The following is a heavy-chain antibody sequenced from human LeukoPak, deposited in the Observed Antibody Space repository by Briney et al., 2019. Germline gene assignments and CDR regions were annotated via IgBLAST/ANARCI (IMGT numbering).Heavy chain of an antibody. V-gene: IGHV4-38-2*02. CDR2: IYHSGST. J-gene: IGHJ4*02. CDR1: GYSISSGYY. D-gene: IGHD3-10*01. Sequence: SETLSLTCTVSGYSISSGYYWGWIRQPPGKGLEWIGSIYHSGSTYYNPSLKSRVTISVDTSKNQFSLKLSSVTAADTAVYYCARAAISLLGMGRYFDYWGQGTLVTVSS. CDR3: ARAAISLLGMGRYFDY.